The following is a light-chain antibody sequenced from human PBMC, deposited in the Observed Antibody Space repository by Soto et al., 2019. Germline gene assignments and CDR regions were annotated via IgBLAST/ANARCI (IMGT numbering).Light chain of an antibody. CDR2: GAS. Sequence: EIVLTQSPGTLSLSPGERATLSCRASQSVSSNYLAWYQHKPGRAPRLLIFGASSRATGIPDRFSGSVSGTDFTLTISRLEPEDFAVYFCQQYGSSPGTFGQGTKVDIK. CDR1: QSVSSNY. CDR3: QQYGSSPGT. J-gene: IGKJ1*01. V-gene: IGKV3-20*01.